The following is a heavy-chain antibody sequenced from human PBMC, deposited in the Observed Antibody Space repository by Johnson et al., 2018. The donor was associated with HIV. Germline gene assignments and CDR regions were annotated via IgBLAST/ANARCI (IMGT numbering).Heavy chain of an antibody. Sequence: EVQLVESGGGVVQPGRSLRLSCAASGFTVSTNSMSWVRQAPGKGLAWVSVIYSGDNTLYADSVKGRFTISRDNAKNSLYLQMNSLRAEDTALYYCARERYCSSTSCYFSRPPDAFDIWGQGTMVTVSS. J-gene: IGHJ3*02. CDR3: ARERYCSSTSCYFSRPPDAFDI. D-gene: IGHD2-2*01. CDR1: GFTVSTNS. V-gene: IGHV3-66*01. CDR2: IYSGDNT.